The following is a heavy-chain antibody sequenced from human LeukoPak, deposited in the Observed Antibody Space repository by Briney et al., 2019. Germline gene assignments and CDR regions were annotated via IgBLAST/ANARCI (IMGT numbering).Heavy chain of an antibody. CDR3: ARGYSGYEYYMDV. J-gene: IGHJ6*03. CDR1: GGSISSSRYY. Sequence: SETLSLTCIVSGGSISSSRYYWGWIRQPPGKGLEWIGSIYYSGTTYYNPSLNSRVTISVDTSKNQFSLKVTSVTAADTAVYYCARGYSGYEYYMDVWGKGTTVTISS. V-gene: IGHV4-39*07. CDR2: IYYSGTT. D-gene: IGHD5-12*01.